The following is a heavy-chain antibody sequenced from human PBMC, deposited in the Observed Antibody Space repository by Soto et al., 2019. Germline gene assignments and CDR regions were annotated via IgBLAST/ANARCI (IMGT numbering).Heavy chain of an antibody. CDR1: GYTFTGYY. V-gene: IGHV1-2*04. CDR2: INPNSGGT. Sequence: ASVKVSCKASGYTFTGYYMHWVRHAPGQGLEWMGWINPNSGGTNYAQKFQGWVTMTRDTSISTAYMELSRLRSDDTAVYYCARDYAYVLLPRSYYYYYMDVWGKGTTVTVSS. D-gene: IGHD3-16*01. J-gene: IGHJ6*03. CDR3: ARDYAYVLLPRSYYYYYMDV.